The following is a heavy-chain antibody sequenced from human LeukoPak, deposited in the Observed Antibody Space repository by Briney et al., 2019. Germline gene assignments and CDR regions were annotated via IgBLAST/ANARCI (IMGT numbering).Heavy chain of an antibody. CDR3: ASVEMATIGDDY. Sequence: PGGSLRLSCAASGFTFSSYGMSWVRQAPGKGLVWVSRINSDGSSTSYADSVKGRFTISRDNAKNTLYLQMNSLRAEDTAVYYCASVEMATIGDDYWGQGTLVTVSS. J-gene: IGHJ4*02. CDR1: GFTFSSYG. V-gene: IGHV3-74*01. D-gene: IGHD5-24*01. CDR2: INSDGSST.